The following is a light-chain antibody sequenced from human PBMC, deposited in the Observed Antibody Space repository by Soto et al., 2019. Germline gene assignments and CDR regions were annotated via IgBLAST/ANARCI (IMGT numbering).Light chain of an antibody. CDR3: KRYNNWPRT. CDR2: GAS. V-gene: IGKV3-15*01. Sequence: EIVMTQSPATLSVSPGERATLSCRASQSVSSNLAWYQQKPGQDPRLLIYGASTRATGIPARFSGSGSGTEFTLTISSLQSEDFAVYYCKRYNNWPRTFGQGTKVEI. J-gene: IGKJ1*01. CDR1: QSVSSN.